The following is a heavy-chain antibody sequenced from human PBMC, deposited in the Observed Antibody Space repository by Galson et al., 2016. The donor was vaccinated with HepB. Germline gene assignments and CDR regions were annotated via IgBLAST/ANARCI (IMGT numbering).Heavy chain of an antibody. CDR1: GFNFSAYP. V-gene: IGHV3-30*04. CDR2: IPINGHTE. CDR3: AHLTIWEKWSVP. Sequence: SLRLSGAASGFNFSAYPMTWAPQAPGKGLEWVPFIPINGHTEHLIDSVKGRFTLSRDNSKSILYLQMDRLRPEDTATYYCAHLTIWEKWSVPWGQGTLVIVSS. J-gene: IGHJ5*01. D-gene: IGHD7-27*01.